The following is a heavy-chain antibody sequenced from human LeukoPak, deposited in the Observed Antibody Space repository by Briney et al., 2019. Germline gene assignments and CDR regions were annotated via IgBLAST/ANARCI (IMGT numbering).Heavy chain of an antibody. Sequence: PSETLSLTCAVYGGSFSGYCWSWIRQPPGKGLEWIGEINHSGSTNYNPSLKSRVTISVDTSKNQFSLKLSSVTAADTAVYYCARGWVRSSPPDYWGQGTLVTVSS. D-gene: IGHD3-10*01. V-gene: IGHV4-34*01. CDR1: GGSFSGYC. J-gene: IGHJ4*02. CDR2: INHSGST. CDR3: ARGWVRSSPPDY.